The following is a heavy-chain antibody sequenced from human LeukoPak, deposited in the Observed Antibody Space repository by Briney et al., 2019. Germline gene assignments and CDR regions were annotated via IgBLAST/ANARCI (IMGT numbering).Heavy chain of an antibody. CDR3: ARAVLYSSGWYSDYYYYGMDV. CDR1: GGSISSYY. Sequence: PSETLSLTCTASGGSISSYYWSWIRQPPGKGLEWIGYIYYSGSTNYNPSLKSRVTISVDTSKNQFSLKLSSVTAADTAVYYCARAVLYSSGWYSDYYYYGMDVWGQGTTVTVSS. J-gene: IGHJ6*02. D-gene: IGHD6-19*01. CDR2: IYYSGST. V-gene: IGHV4-59*08.